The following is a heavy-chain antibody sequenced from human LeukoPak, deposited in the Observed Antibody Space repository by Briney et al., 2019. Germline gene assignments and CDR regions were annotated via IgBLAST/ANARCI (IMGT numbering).Heavy chain of an antibody. D-gene: IGHD3-10*01. CDR3: AKGGGRLLWFGELFDY. V-gene: IGHV3-30*04. J-gene: IGHJ4*02. CDR1: GFTFSSYV. CDR2: ISYDGSNK. Sequence: GGSLRLSCAASGFTFSSYVMHWVRQAPGKGLEWVAIISYDGSNKYYADSVKGRFTISRDNSKNTLYLQMNSLRAEDTAVYYCAKGGGRLLWFGELFDYWGQGTLVTVSS.